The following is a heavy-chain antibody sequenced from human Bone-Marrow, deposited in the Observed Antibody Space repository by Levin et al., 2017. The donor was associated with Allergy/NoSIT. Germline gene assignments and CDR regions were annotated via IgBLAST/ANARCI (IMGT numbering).Heavy chain of an antibody. J-gene: IGHJ4*02. CDR1: GFIFNNYW. Sequence: GGSLRLSCTASGFIFNNYWMSWVRQVPGKGLEWVANIKYDGSQQYYVDSVKGRFTISRDNAKNSLYLEMNSLRAEDTAVYYCAQGVGFGESSVDYWGQGALVTVSS. CDR3: AQGVGFGESSVDY. CDR2: IKYDGSQQ. D-gene: IGHD3-10*01. V-gene: IGHV3-7*02.